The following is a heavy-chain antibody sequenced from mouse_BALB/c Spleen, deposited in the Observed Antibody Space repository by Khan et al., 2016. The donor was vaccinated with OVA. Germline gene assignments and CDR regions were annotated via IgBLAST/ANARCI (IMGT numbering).Heavy chain of an antibody. CDR3: ARFDGSRAFDY. CDR1: GSSITSAYS. CDR2: IHSSGIT. J-gene: IGHJ2*01. Sequence: EVKLLESGPDLVKPSQSLSLTCTVTGSSITSAYSWHWVRQFPGNKLEWMGFIHSSGITNYNPSLKSRLSITRDTSKNQFFLQLNSVTTEDTATYYCARFDGSRAFDYWGQGSTLTVSA. V-gene: IGHV3-1*02. D-gene: IGHD1-1*01.